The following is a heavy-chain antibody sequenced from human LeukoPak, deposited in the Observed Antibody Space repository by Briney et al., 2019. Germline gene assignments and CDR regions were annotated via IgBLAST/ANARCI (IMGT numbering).Heavy chain of an antibody. CDR2: IYYSGST. CDR3: ARSPPYCSSTSCSWFDL. CDR1: GGSISSGGYY. V-gene: IGHV4-31*03. Sequence: SQTLSLTCTVSGGSISSGGYYWSWIRQHPGKGLEWIGYIYYSGSTYYNPSLKSRVTISVDTSKNQFSLKLSSVTAADTAVYYCARSPPYCSSTSCSWFDLWGQGTLVTVSS. D-gene: IGHD2-2*01. J-gene: IGHJ5*02.